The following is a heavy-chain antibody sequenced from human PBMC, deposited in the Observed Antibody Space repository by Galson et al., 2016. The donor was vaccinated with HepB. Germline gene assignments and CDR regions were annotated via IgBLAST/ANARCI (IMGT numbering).Heavy chain of an antibody. V-gene: IGHV4-39*01. CDR1: GGSISSGSHY. J-gene: IGHJ3*02. CDR3: ARREGVHYSDRSDLADDAFNI. CDR2: IYYSGNT. D-gene: IGHD3-22*01. Sequence: LTCTVSGGSISSGSHYWGWIRQPPGKGLEWIGSIYYSGNTHYNPSLKSRVTISVDTSKNQFSLKLNSVTAADTAVYFCARREGVHYSDRSDLADDAFNIWGQGTMVTVSS.